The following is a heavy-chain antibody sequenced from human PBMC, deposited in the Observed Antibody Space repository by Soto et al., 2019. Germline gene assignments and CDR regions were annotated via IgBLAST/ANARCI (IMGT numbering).Heavy chain of an antibody. D-gene: IGHD4-4*01. CDR3: ARSFRSNSAYYYGMDV. J-gene: IGHJ6*02. CDR1: GGTFSSYA. CDR2: IIPIFGTA. V-gene: IGHV1-69*13. Sequence: SVKVSCKAAGGTFSSYAISWVRQAPGQGLEWMGGIIPIFGTANYAQKFQGRVTITADESTSTAYMELSSLRSEDTAVYYCARSFRSNSAYYYGMDVWGQGTTVTVSS.